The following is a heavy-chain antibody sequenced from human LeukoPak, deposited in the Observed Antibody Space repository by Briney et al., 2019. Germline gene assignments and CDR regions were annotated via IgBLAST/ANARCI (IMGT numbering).Heavy chain of an antibody. D-gene: IGHD3-16*01. CDR3: ASATLYYDYVWGPTRDAFDI. Sequence: SETLSLTSAVYGGSFSGYYWSWIRQPPGKGLEWIGEINHSGSTNYNPSLKSRVTISVDTSKNQFSLKLSSVTAADTAVYYCASATLYYDYVWGPTRDAFDIWGQGTMVTVSS. V-gene: IGHV4-34*01. CDR2: INHSGST. J-gene: IGHJ3*02. CDR1: GGSFSGYY.